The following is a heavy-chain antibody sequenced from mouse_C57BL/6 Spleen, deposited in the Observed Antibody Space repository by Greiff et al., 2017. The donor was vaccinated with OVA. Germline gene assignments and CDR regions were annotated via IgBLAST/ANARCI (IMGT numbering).Heavy chain of an antibody. CDR3: ARDLYGSSPTVFDV. D-gene: IGHD1-1*01. CDR1: GYSITSGYY. V-gene: IGHV3-6*01. CDR2: ISYDGSN. Sequence: EVKLVESGPGLVKPSQSLSLTCSVTGYSITSGYYWNWIRQFPGNKLEWMGYISYDGSNNYNPSLKNRISITRDTSKNQFFLKLNSVTTEDTATYYCARDLYGSSPTVFDVWGTGTTVTVSS. J-gene: IGHJ1*03.